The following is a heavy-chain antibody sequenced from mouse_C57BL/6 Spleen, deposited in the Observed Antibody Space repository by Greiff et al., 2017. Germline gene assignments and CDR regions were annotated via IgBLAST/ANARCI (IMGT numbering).Heavy chain of an antibody. J-gene: IGHJ3*01. CDR3: ARKGCNCGRFAY. Sequence: QVQLQQSGAELMKPGASVKLSCKATGYTFTGYWIEWVKQRPGHGLEWIGEILPGSGSTNYNEKFKGKATFTADTSSNTAYMQLSSLTTEDSAIYYCARKGCNCGRFAYWGQGTLVTVSA. CDR2: ILPGSGST. V-gene: IGHV1-9*01. D-gene: IGHD2-1*01. CDR1: GYTFTGYW.